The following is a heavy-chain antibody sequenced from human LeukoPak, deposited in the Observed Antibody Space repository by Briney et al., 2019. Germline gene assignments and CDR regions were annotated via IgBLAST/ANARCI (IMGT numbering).Heavy chain of an antibody. CDR3: ARVPSGWSGTPFYPRARAYYFDY. J-gene: IGHJ4*02. CDR1: GFTFSSYS. Sequence: GGSLRLSCAASGFTFSSYSMNWVRQAPGKGLEWVSSISSSSSYIYYADSVKGRFTISRDNAKNSLYLQMNSLRAEDTAVYYCARVPSGWSGTPFYPRARAYYFDYWGQGTLVTVSS. CDR2: ISSSSSYI. V-gene: IGHV3-21*01. D-gene: IGHD3-3*01.